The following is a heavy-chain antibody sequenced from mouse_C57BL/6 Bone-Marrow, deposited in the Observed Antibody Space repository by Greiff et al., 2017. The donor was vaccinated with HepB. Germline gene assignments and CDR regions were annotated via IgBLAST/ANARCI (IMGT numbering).Heavy chain of an antibody. CDR1: GFTFTDYY. CDR2: IRNKANGYTT. J-gene: IGHJ1*03. V-gene: IGHV7-3*01. CDR3: ARREYFDV. Sequence: EVQVVESGGGLVQPGGSLSLSCAASGFTFTDYYMSWVRQPPGKALEWLGFIRNKANGYTTEYSASVKGRFTISRDNSQSILYLQMNALRAEDSATYYCARREYFDVWGTGTTVTVSS.